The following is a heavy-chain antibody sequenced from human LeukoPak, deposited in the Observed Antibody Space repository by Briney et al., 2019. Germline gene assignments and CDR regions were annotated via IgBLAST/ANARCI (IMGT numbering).Heavy chain of an antibody. V-gene: IGHV3-30*02. J-gene: IGHJ6*03. CDR1: GFTFSSYG. CDR2: IRYDGSNK. Sequence: GGSLRLSCAASGFTFSSYGMHWVRQAPGKALEWVAFIRYDGSNKYYADSVKGRLTISRDNSKNTLFLQMNYLRAEDTAVYYCAKEVGYYYYYMDVWGKGTTVTISS. CDR3: AKEVGYYYYYMDV. D-gene: IGHD2-15*01.